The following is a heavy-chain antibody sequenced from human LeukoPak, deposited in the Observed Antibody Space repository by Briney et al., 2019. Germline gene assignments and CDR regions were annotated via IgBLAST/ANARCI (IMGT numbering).Heavy chain of an antibody. D-gene: IGHD6-13*01. CDR3: AKGGPSIAAADDY. CDR1: GFTFSSYS. CDR2: ISSSSSTI. Sequence: PGGSLRLSCAASGFTFSSYSMNWVRQAPGKGLEWVSYISSSSSTIYYADSVKGRFTISRDNSKNTLYLQMNSLRAEDTAVYYCAKGGPSIAAADDYWGQGTLVTVSS. V-gene: IGHV3-48*01. J-gene: IGHJ4*02.